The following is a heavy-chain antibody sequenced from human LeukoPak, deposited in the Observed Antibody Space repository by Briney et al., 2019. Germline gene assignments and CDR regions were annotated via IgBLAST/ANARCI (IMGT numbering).Heavy chain of an antibody. Sequence: ASVKVSCKASGYTFTSYGISWVRRAPGQGLEWMGWISAYNGNTNYAQKLQGRVTMTTDTSTSTAYMELRSLRSDDTAVYYCARSLSSPTHCYYYMDVWGKGTTVTVSS. D-gene: IGHD6-6*01. CDR3: ARSLSSPTHCYYYMDV. J-gene: IGHJ6*03. CDR2: ISAYNGNT. CDR1: GYTFTSYG. V-gene: IGHV1-18*01.